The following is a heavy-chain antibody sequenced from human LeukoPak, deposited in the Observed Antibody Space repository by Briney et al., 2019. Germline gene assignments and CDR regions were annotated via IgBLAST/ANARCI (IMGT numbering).Heavy chain of an antibody. D-gene: IGHD3-3*01. J-gene: IGHJ3*01. CDR1: GYTFTGYY. CDR3: ARVRSGYIRDAFHL. CDR2: INPNSGGT. Sequence: ASVKVSCKASGYTFTGYYMHWVRQAPGQGLEWMGWINPNSGGTNYAQKFQGRVTMTRDTSISTAYMELSRLRSDDTAVYYCARVRSGYIRDAFHLWGQGTMVTVSS. V-gene: IGHV1-2*02.